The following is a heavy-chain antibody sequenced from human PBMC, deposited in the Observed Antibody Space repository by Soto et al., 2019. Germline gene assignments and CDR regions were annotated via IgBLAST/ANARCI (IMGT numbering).Heavy chain of an antibody. CDR2: INSGSSNI. V-gene: IGHV3-48*01. CDR1: GFAFSTFS. J-gene: IGHJ4*02. D-gene: IGHD3-22*01. Sequence: EVQLVESGGDLVQPGRSLRLSCAASGFAFSTFSMNWVRQAPGKGLEWVSYINSGSSNIQYADSVKGRFTISRDNDKNSLFLQMNSLRAEDTAVYYCARDRYDSSGYYDPDYWGQGTLVTVSS. CDR3: ARDRYDSSGYYDPDY.